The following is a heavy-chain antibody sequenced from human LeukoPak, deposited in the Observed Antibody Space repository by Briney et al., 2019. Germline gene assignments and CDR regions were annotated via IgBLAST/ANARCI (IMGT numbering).Heavy chain of an antibody. Sequence: GGSLRLSCAASGFTFSDYYMSWIRQAPGKGLEWVSAISGSGGSTYYADSVKGRFTISRDNSKNTLYLQMNSLRAEDTAVYYCAKASRITMVRGAFDYWGQGTLVTVSS. CDR3: AKASRITMVRGAFDY. J-gene: IGHJ4*02. CDR1: GFTFSDYY. V-gene: IGHV3-23*01. D-gene: IGHD3-10*01. CDR2: ISGSGGST.